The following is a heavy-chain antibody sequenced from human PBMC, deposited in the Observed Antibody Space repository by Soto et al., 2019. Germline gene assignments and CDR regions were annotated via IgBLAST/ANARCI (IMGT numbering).Heavy chain of an antibody. V-gene: IGHV4-30-4*01. J-gene: IGHJ4*02. CDR2: IFYGGST. CDR1: GGSISSGDYY. CDR3: ARAVRGSYYDY. Sequence: QVQLQESGPGLVKPSQTLSLTCTVSGGSISSGDYYWSWIRQPPGKGLEWIGYIFYGGSTYYNPSLKGRVTMSVDTSKNQFSLKLSSVTAADTAVYYCARAVRGSYYDYWGQGTLATVSS. D-gene: IGHD1-26*01.